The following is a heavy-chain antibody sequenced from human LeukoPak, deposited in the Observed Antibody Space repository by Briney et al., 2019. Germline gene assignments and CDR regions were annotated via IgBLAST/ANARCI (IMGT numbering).Heavy chain of an antibody. CDR3: ARGPPPDFDY. J-gene: IGHJ4*02. CDR2: IYSSGNT. CDR1: GGSISSNF. V-gene: IGHV4-4*07. Sequence: PSETLSLTCTVSGGSISSNFWSWIRQPAGKGLEWIGRIYSSGNTDYNPSLKSRVTMSVDTSKNQFSLKLISVTAADTAVYYCARGPPPDFDYWGQGTLVTVSS.